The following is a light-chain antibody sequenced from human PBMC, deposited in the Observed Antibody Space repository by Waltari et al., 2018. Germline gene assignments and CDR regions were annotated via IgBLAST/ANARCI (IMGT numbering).Light chain of an antibody. V-gene: IGLV2-23*01. CDR3: CSYAGDVTYV. Sequence: QSALAQPASASGSPGQSITISCTGTSSDLGKFNHVSWYQQHPGKAPKLIIFEDDKRPFGVSSRFSASKSGNTASLIIAGLQVDDEADYFCCSYAGDVTYVFGAGTKVTVL. CDR1: SSDLGKFNH. CDR2: EDD. J-gene: IGLJ1*01.